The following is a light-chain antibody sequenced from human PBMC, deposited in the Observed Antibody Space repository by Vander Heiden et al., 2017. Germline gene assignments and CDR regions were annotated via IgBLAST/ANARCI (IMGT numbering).Light chain of an antibody. V-gene: IGKV2-30*01. CDR2: QIS. CDR1: QGLVFSDGGTY. CDR3: MQGTHWPWT. Sequence: DVVMTQSPLSLSVTLGQSASISCRSSQGLVFSDGGTYLTWFHQRPGQSPRRLIYQISNRDSGVPDRFSGTGSGTDFTLKISRVEAEDVGVFYCMQGTHWPWTFGQGTRVEI. J-gene: IGKJ1*01.